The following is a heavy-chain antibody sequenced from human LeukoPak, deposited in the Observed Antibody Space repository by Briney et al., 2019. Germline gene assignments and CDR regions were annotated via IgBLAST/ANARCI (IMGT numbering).Heavy chain of an antibody. J-gene: IGHJ3*02. CDR2: FSGSGGTT. Sequence: GGSLRLSCAASGFTFSTYAMSWVRQAPGKGLEWVSTFSGSGGTTYYADSVKGRFTTSRDNSKNTLYLQMNSLRAEDTAVYYCARDGAIPYAFDIWGQGTMVTVSS. CDR3: ARDGAIPYAFDI. CDR1: GFTFSTYA. D-gene: IGHD2-2*02. V-gene: IGHV3-23*01.